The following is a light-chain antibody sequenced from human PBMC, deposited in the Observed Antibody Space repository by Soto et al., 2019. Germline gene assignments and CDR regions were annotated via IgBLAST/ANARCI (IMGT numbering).Light chain of an antibody. J-gene: IGLJ1*01. CDR1: SSDVGGYNY. CDR3: SSYTSSSTLV. V-gene: IGLV2-14*01. CDR2: DVS. Sequence: QSALPQPASVSGSPGQSIAISCTGTSSDVGGYNYVSWHQQHPGKAPKLMIYDVSHRPSGVSNRFSGSKSGNTASLTISGLQAEDGADYYCSSYTSSSTLVFGTGTKVTVL.